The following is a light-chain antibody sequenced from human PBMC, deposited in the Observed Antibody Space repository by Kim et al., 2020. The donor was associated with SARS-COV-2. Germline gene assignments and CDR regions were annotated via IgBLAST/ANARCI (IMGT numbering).Light chain of an antibody. Sequence: GQSITVSCTGTGSDVGTFNLVSWYLQHPGNAPKIMIYEGYKRPSGVSNRFSGSKSGNTASLTISGLQAEDEAAYYCCSYAGSSSLVFGGGTQLTVL. CDR3: CSYAGSSSLV. J-gene: IGLJ2*01. CDR2: EGY. V-gene: IGLV2-23*01. CDR1: GSDVGTFNL.